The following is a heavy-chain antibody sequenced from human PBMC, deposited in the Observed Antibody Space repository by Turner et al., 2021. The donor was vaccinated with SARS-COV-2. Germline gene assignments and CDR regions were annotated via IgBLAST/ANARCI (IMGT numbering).Heavy chain of an antibody. V-gene: IGHV3-21*01. CDR1: GFTFSSYA. CDR2: ISSSSSFI. J-gene: IGHJ3*02. D-gene: IGHD6-19*01. CDR3: ARAEEHSREWLVPKIPFDI. Sequence: EVQLLESGGGLVQPGGSLRLSCAASGFTFSSYAMSWVRQAPGKGLEWVSSISSSSSFIYYPDSVKGRFTISRDNAKNSLYLQMNSLRAEDTAVYYCARAEEHSREWLVPKIPFDIWGQGTMVTVSS.